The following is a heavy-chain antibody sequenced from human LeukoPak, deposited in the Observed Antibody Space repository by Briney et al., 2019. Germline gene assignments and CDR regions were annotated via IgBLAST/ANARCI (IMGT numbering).Heavy chain of an antibody. CDR2: VSSSSSYT. J-gene: IGHJ4*02. V-gene: IGHV3-11*06. Sequence: GGSLRLSCAASGFTFSDYYMSWIRQAPGKGLEWVSYVSSSSSYTNYADSVKGRFTISRDNAKNSLYLQMNSLRAEDTAVYYCARVYSGSYCDYWGQGTLVTVSS. CDR1: GFTFSDYY. D-gene: IGHD1-26*01. CDR3: ARVYSGSYCDY.